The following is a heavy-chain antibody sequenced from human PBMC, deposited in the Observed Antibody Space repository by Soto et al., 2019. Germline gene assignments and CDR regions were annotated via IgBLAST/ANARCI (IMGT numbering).Heavy chain of an antibody. J-gene: IGHJ6*03. V-gene: IGHV3-48*01. CDR1: GFTFSSYN. CDR3: ARDSRNYYYYMDV. CDR2: ISLSSSTI. Sequence: EVQLVESGGGLVQPGGSLRLSCAASGFTFSSYNMNWVRQAPGKGLEWISDISLSSSTIFYADCVKGRFTISRDNAKNSLYLQMNSLRAEDTAVYYCARDSRNYYYYMDVWGKGTTVTVSS.